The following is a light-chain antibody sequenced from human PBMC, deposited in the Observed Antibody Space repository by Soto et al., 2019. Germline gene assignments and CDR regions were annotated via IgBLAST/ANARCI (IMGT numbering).Light chain of an antibody. V-gene: IGKV2-28*01. J-gene: IGKJ1*01. CDR1: QSLVHSNGYNY. CDR2: LGS. Sequence: IVVTQSPLSLPVTPGEPASISCRSSQSLVHSNGYNYLDWYLQKPGQSPQLLIYLGSNRASGVPDRFSGSGSGTYFTLKISRVEAEYVGVYYCMQSLQSRTFGQGTKVEIK. CDR3: MQSLQSRT.